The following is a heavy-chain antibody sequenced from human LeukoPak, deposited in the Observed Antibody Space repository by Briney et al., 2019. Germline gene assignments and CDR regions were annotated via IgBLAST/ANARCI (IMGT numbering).Heavy chain of an antibody. CDR1: GFTFSSYS. CDR3: ARGRSPRFLEWVPDY. Sequence: PGGSLRLSCAASGFTFSSYSMHLVRQAPGKGLEWVSSISSSSSYIYYADSVKGRFTISRDNAKNSLYLQMNSLRAEDTAVYYCARGRSPRFLEWVPDYWGQGTLVTVSS. J-gene: IGHJ4*02. CDR2: ISSSSSYI. V-gene: IGHV3-21*01. D-gene: IGHD3-3*01.